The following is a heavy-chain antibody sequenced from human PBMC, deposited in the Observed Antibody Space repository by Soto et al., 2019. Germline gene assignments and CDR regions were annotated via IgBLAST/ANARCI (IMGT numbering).Heavy chain of an antibody. D-gene: IGHD5-18*01. J-gene: IGHJ6*02. Sequence: SETLSITCTVSGGSISSYYWSGIRQPPGKGLEWIGYIYYSGSTNYNPSLKSRVTISVDTSKNQFSLKLSSVTAAGTAVYYCARGGYSYGHSGYYYGMDVWGQGTTVTVSS. CDR1: GGSISSYY. V-gene: IGHV4-59*01. CDR3: ARGGYSYGHSGYYYGMDV. CDR2: IYYSGST.